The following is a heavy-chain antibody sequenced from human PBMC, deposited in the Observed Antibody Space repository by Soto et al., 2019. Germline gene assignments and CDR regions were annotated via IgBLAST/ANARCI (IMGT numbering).Heavy chain of an antibody. J-gene: IGHJ3*02. CDR1: GYTFTSYY. D-gene: IGHD3-22*01. V-gene: IGHV1-46*01. Sequence: SVKVSCKASGYTFTSYYMHWVRQAPGQGLEWMGIINPSGGSTSYAQKFQGRVTMTRDTSTSTVYKELSSLRSEDTAVYYCARVGETRDCYDSSGYSRSLLAFDIWGQGTMVTV. CDR2: INPSGGST. CDR3: ARVGETRDCYDSSGYSRSLLAFDI.